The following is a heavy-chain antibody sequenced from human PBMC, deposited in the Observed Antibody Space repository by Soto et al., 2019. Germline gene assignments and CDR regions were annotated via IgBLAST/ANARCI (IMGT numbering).Heavy chain of an antibody. CDR2: ISYDGSNK. V-gene: IGHV3-30*18. J-gene: IGHJ3*02. CDR3: AKDSGIFDI. CDR1: GFTFSSYG. Sequence: GGSLRLSCAASGFTFSSYGMHWVRQAPGKGLEWVAVISYDGSNKYYADSVKGRFTISRDNSKNTLYLQMNSLRAEDTAVYYCAKDSGIFDIWGQGTMVTVSS.